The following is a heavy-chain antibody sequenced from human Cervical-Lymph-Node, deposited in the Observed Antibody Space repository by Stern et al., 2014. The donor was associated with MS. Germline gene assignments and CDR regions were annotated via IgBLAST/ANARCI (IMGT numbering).Heavy chain of an antibody. CDR3: ARDPHDYGDRFDY. Sequence: DQLVESGSELKKPGASLKVSCKASGYSFTHFALNWVRHAPGQGLQWMGWINTNTGNPSYAQAFTGRFVFSLDTSVSTAYLQISSLKAEDTAVYYCARDPHDYGDRFDYWGQGTLVTVSS. J-gene: IGHJ4*02. CDR2: INTNTGNP. CDR1: GYSFTHFA. D-gene: IGHD4-17*01. V-gene: IGHV7-4-1*02.